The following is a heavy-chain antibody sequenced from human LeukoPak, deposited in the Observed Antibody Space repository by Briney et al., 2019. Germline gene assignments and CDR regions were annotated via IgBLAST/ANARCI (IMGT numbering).Heavy chain of an antibody. CDR1: GGSISSYY. D-gene: IGHD2-2*01. J-gene: IGHJ6*03. CDR3: AREGTSAWYCSSTSCYADYYYMDV. Sequence: SETLSLTCTVSGGSISSYYWSWIRQPAGKGLEWIGRIYTSGSTNYNPSLKSRVTMSVDTSKNQFSLKLSFVTAADTAVYYCAREGTSAWYCSSTSCYADYYYMDVWGKGTTVTVSS. CDR2: IYTSGST. V-gene: IGHV4-4*07.